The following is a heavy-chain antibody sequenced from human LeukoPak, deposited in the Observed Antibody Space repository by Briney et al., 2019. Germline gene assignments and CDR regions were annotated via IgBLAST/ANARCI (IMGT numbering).Heavy chain of an antibody. J-gene: IGHJ4*02. CDR3: ARHDYAGDSGDY. Sequence: GGSLRLSCAASGFTFSSYSMNWVRQTPGKGLEWVSYIGTSSSIIYYADSVKGRFTISRDNAKNSLYLQMNSLRDEDTAVYYCARHDYAGDSGDYWGQGTLVTVSS. V-gene: IGHV3-48*02. CDR1: GFTFSSYS. CDR2: IGTSSSII. D-gene: IGHD4-23*01.